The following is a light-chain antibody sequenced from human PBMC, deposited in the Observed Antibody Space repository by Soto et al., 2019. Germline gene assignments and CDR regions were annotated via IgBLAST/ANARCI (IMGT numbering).Light chain of an antibody. CDR2: GNS. Sequence: QSVLTQPPSVSGAPGQSVTISCTGSSSNIGAGYDVHWYQQLPGTAPKLLIYGNSNRPSGVPDRFSGSKSGTSASLAITGLQAEDEADYYCQSYDSSLSGFVVFGGGTKVIVL. CDR1: SSNIGAGYD. J-gene: IGLJ2*01. CDR3: QSYDSSLSGFVV. V-gene: IGLV1-40*01.